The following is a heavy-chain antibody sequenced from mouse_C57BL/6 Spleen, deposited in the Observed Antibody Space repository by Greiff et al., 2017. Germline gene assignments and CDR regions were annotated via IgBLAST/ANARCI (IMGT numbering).Heavy chain of an antibody. CDR1: GFTFSDYY. Sequence: DVQLQESEGGLVQPGSSMKLSCTASGFTFSDYYMAWVRQVPEKGLEWVANINYDGSSTYYLDSLKSRFIISRDNAKNILYLQMSSLKSEDTATYYCARDLTGDAMDYWGQGTSVTVSS. J-gene: IGHJ4*01. D-gene: IGHD4-1*01. CDR3: ARDLTGDAMDY. CDR2: INYDGSST. V-gene: IGHV5-16*01.